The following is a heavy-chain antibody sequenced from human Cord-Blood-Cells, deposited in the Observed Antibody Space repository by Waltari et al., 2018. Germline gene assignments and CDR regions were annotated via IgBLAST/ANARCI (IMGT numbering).Heavy chain of an antibody. CDR2: IIPIFGTA. V-gene: IGHV1-69*01. CDR1: GGTFSSYA. CDR3: ARSGLEGDFWSGYYYYYYMDV. Sequence: QVQLVQSGAEVKKPGSSVKVSCKLSGGTFSSYAISWVRQAPGHGLEWMGGIIPIFGTANYAQKFQGRVTITADESTSTAYMELSSLRSEDTAVYYCARSGLEGDFWSGYYYYYYMDVWGKGTTVTVSS. D-gene: IGHD3-3*01. J-gene: IGHJ6*03.